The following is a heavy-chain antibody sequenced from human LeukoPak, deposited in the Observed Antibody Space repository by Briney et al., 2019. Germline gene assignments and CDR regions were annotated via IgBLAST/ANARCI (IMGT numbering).Heavy chain of an antibody. D-gene: IGHD6-19*01. V-gene: IGHV3-30-3*01. CDR3: ARDSLVAGISY. CDR1: GFTFSSYA. CDR2: ISYDGSNK. J-gene: IGHJ4*02. Sequence: GGSLRLSCAASGFTFSSYAMHWVRQAPGKGLEWVAVISYDGSNKYYTDSVKGRFTISRDNSKNTLYLQMNSLRAEDTAVYYCARDSLVAGISYWGQGPWSPSPQ.